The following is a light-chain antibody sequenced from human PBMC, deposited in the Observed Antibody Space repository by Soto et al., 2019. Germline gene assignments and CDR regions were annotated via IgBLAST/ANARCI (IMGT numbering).Light chain of an antibody. CDR3: SSFTSSSTPDVA. Sequence: QSVLTQPASVSGSPGQSITISCTGSSSDIGTYNHVTWYQQHPGQAPKLIIYSVNSRPSRTPSRFSGSKSGDTAFLTISGLQAEDEADYYCSSFTSSSTPDVACGGWTKVTIL. CDR2: SVN. V-gene: IGLV2-14*01. J-gene: IGLJ2*01. CDR1: SSDIGTYNH.